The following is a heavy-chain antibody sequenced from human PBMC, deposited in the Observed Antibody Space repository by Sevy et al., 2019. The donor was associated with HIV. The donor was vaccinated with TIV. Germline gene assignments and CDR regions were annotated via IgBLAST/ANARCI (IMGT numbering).Heavy chain of an antibody. Sequence: SETLSLTCTVSGDSISSYYWSWMRQPPGKGLEWVGYIYYSGSTNYNPSLKSRVTISVDTSKNPFSLNLNSVTAADTAVYFCARASGQSTSSGYFDFWGQGTLVTVSS. D-gene: IGHD6-6*01. CDR1: GDSISSYY. V-gene: IGHV4-59*01. CDR2: IYYSGST. CDR3: ARASGQSTSSGYFDF. J-gene: IGHJ4*02.